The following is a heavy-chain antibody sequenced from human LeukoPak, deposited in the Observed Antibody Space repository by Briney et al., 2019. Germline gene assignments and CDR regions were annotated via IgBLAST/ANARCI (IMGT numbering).Heavy chain of an antibody. J-gene: IGHJ4*02. CDR2: IYSGGST. V-gene: IGHV3-66*01. D-gene: IGHD3-10*01. Sequence: GGSLRLSCAASGFTVSSNYMSWVRQAPGKGLEWVSVIYSGGSTYYADSVKGRFTISRDNSKDTPYLQMNSLRAEDTAVYYCALQGFAALFGYWGQGTLVTVSS. CDR1: GFTVSSNY. CDR3: ALQGFAALFGY.